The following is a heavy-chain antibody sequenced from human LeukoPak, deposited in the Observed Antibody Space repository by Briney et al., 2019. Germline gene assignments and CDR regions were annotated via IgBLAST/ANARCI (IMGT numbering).Heavy chain of an antibody. J-gene: IGHJ6*03. CDR3: ARHKMTTVTTSYYYYYMDV. D-gene: IGHD4-17*01. Sequence: ASVKVSCKASGYAFTSYAMNWVRQAPGQGLEWMGWINTNTGNPTYAQGFTGRFVFSLDTSVSTAYLQISSLKAEDTAVYYCARHKMTTVTTSYYYYYMDVWGKGTTVTVSS. V-gene: IGHV7-4-1*02. CDR1: GYAFTSYA. CDR2: INTNTGNP.